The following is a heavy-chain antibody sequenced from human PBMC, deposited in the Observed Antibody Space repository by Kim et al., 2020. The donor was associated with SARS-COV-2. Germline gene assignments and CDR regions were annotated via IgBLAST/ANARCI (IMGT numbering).Heavy chain of an antibody. Sequence: YAVSGKSRITNKPDTSKNQFSLQLNSVTPEDTAVYYCARGYSSGWYYFDYWGQGTLVTVSS. J-gene: IGHJ4*02. D-gene: IGHD6-19*01. V-gene: IGHV6-1*01. CDR3: ARGYSSGWYYFDY.